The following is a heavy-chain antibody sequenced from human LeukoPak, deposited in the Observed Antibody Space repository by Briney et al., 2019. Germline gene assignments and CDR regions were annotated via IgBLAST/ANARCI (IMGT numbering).Heavy chain of an antibody. Sequence: SETLSLTCAVYGGSFSGYYWSWIRQPPGKGLEWIGEINHSGSTNYNPSLKSRVTISVDTSKNQFSLKLSSVTAADTAVYYCARAEMNMVRGVNYYYYGMDVWGQGTTVTVSS. D-gene: IGHD3-10*01. CDR1: GGSFSGYY. J-gene: IGHJ6*02. CDR3: ARAEMNMVRGVNYYYYGMDV. CDR2: INHSGST. V-gene: IGHV4-34*01.